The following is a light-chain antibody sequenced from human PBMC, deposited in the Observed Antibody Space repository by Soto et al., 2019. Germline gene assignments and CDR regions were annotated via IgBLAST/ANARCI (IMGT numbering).Light chain of an antibody. CDR3: QQRNNWQELT. Sequence: EIVLTQSPATLSLSPGERATLSCRASQSVSSYLAWYQQKPGQAPRLLIYDASNRATGIPARFSGSGSGTDFTLTISSLEPEDVVVYYCQQRNNWQELTFGGGTKVEIK. CDR2: DAS. V-gene: IGKV3-11*01. CDR1: QSVSSY. J-gene: IGKJ4*01.